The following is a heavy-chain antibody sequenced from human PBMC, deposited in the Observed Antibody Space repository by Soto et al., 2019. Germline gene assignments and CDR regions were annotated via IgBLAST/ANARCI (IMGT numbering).Heavy chain of an antibody. D-gene: IGHD1-26*01. V-gene: IGHV4-59*01. CDR1: GGSISSYY. J-gene: IGHJ5*02. CDR2: IYYSGST. CDR3: ARDGGSGWFDP. Sequence: TLSLTCTVSGGSISSYYWSWIRQPPGKGLEWIGYIYYSGSTNYNPSLKSRVTISVDTSKNQFSLKLSSVTAADTAVYYCARDGGSGWFDPWGQGTLVTVSS.